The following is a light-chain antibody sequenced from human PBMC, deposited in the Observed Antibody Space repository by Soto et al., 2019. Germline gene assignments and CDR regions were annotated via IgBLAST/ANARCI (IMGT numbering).Light chain of an antibody. V-gene: IGKV1-27*01. CDR1: QGVSNY. CDR2: AAS. CDR3: QNYDSAPIT. J-gene: IGKJ5*01. Sequence: DIQMTQSPSFLSASVGNRVSITCRASQGVSNYLAWYQQKPGKVPKVLIYAASTLQPGVPSRFSGSGSGTDFTLIINSLQPDDIATYYCQNYDSAPITFGQGTRLE.